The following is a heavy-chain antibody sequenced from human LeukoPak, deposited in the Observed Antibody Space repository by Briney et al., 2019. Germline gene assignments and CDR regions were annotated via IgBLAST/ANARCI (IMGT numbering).Heavy chain of an antibody. CDR1: GYTLSELS. CDR3: ARVAAAGPSSFDY. V-gene: IGHV1-24*01. D-gene: IGHD6-13*01. CDR2: FDPEDGET. J-gene: IGHJ4*02. Sequence: APVKVPCKVSGYTLSELSIHWVRQAPGKGLEWVGGFDPEDGETISAQKFQGRVTMTEDTSTDTAHMELSRLRSDDTAVYYCARVAAAGPSSFDYWGQGTLVTVSS.